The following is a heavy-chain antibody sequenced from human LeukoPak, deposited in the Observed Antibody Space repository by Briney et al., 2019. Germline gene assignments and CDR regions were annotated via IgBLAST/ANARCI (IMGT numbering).Heavy chain of an antibody. V-gene: IGHV3-21*01. CDR3: AREDSSQGIDY. Sequence: GGSLRLSCAASGFTFSSYSMNWVRQAPGKGLEWVSSISSSSSYIYYADSVKGRFTISRDNAKNSLYLQMNSLRAEDTAVYYCAREDSSQGIDYWGQGTLVTVSS. D-gene: IGHD6-13*01. CDR1: GFTFSSYS. J-gene: IGHJ4*02. CDR2: ISSSSSYI.